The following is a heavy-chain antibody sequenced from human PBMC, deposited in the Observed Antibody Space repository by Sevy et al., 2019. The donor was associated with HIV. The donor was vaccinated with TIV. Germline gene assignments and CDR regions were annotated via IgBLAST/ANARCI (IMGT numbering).Heavy chain of an antibody. J-gene: IGHJ4*02. D-gene: IGHD6-19*01. V-gene: IGHV1-69*13. Sequence: ASVKVSCKASGGTFSSYGISWVRQAPGQGLEWMGGIIPILGTVNYAQKFQGRVTITADESTKIAYMELSSLRSEDKDVYYCARGVCNGWYYFDYWGQETLVTVSS. CDR3: ARGVCNGWYYFDY. CDR1: GGTFSSYG. CDR2: IIPILGTV.